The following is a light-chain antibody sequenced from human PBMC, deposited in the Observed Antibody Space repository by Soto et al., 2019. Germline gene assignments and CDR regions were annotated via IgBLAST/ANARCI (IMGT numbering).Light chain of an antibody. V-gene: IGKV3D-20*02. J-gene: IGKJ4*01. CDR1: QSVSSSY. CDR3: QHRSNWPLT. CDR2: TAS. Sequence: EIVLTQSPGTLSLSPGERATLSCRASQSVSSSYLAWYQQRPGQAPRLLIYTASSRATGIPDRFSGSGSGTDFTLTISRLEPEDFAVYYCQHRSNWPLTFGGGTKVDIK.